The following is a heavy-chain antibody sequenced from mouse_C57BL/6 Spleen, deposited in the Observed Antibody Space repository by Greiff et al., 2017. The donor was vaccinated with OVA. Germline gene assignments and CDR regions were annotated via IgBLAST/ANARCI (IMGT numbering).Heavy chain of an antibody. D-gene: IGHD1-2*01. CDR2: IWTGGGT. J-gene: IGHJ2*01. Sequence: VQLQQSGPGLVAPSQSLSITCTVSGFSLTSYAISWVRQPPGKGLEWLGVIWTGGGTNYNSALKSRLSISKDNSKSQVFLKMNSLQTDDTARYYCARNSGLLRPRWYFDYWGQGTTLTVSS. CDR3: ARNSGLLRPRWYFDY. CDR1: GFSLTSYA. V-gene: IGHV2-9-1*01.